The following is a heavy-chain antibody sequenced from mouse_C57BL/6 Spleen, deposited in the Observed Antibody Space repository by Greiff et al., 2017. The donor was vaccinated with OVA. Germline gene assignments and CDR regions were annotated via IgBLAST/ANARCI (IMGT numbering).Heavy chain of an antibody. CDR2: IDPNSGGT. Sequence: QVQLQQPGAEPVKPGASVKLSCKASGYTFTSYWMHWVKQRPGRGLEWIGRIDPNSGGTKYNEKFKSKATLTVDKPSSTAYMQLSSLTSEDSAVYYCAREFYYYGGYAMDYWGQGTSVTVSS. CDR3: AREFYYYGGYAMDY. CDR1: GYTFTSYW. J-gene: IGHJ4*01. D-gene: IGHD1-1*01. V-gene: IGHV1-72*01.